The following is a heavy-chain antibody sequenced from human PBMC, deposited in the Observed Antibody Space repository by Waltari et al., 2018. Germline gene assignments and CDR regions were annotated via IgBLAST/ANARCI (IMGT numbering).Heavy chain of an antibody. V-gene: IGHV3-33*08. Sequence: QVQLQESGPGLVKPSETLSLTCTVSGGSISSYYWSWIRQPAGKGLAGEAVIWYDGSNKYYADSVKGRFTISRDNSKNTLYLQMNSLRAEDTAVYYCARDQYCSSTSCYGGYYYYYGMDVWGQGTTVTVSS. J-gene: IGHJ6*02. CDR2: IWYDGSNK. CDR1: GGSISSYY. D-gene: IGHD2-2*01. CDR3: ARDQYCSSTSCYGGYYYYYGMDV.